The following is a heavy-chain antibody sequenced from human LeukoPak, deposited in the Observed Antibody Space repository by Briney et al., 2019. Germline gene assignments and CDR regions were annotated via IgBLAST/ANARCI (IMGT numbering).Heavy chain of an antibody. V-gene: IGHV3-74*01. Sequence: GGSLRLSCAASGFTFSTYWMHWVRQAPGKGLVWVSRINPDGTTTSYADSVKGRFTISRDNAKDTVYLQTNSLRAEDTAVYYFARVSIGWYSFDYWGQGTLVTVSS. D-gene: IGHD6-19*01. CDR2: INPDGTTT. J-gene: IGHJ4*02. CDR3: ARVSIGWYSFDY. CDR1: GFTFSTYW.